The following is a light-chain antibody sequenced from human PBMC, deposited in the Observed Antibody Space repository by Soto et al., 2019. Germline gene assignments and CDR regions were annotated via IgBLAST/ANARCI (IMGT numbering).Light chain of an antibody. CDR3: MQALQTPRT. V-gene: IGKV2-28*01. J-gene: IGKJ1*01. CDR1: QSLLHSNGYNY. CDR2: LGS. Sequence: DIVMTQSRLSLPVTPGEPASISCRYSQSLLHSNGYNYLDWYLQKPGQSPQLLIYLGSNRASGGPDRFSGSGSGTDFTLKISRVEAEDVGVYYCMQALQTPRTLGQGTKVDIK.